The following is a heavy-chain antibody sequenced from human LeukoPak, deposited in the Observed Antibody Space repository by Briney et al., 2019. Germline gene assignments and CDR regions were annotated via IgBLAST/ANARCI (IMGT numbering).Heavy chain of an antibody. Sequence: PGGSLTLSCTASGFTFGDYAMSWVRQAPVKGLEWVGFIRSKAYGGTTEYAASVKGRFTISRDDSKSIAYLQMNSLKTEDTAVYYCTRLWQQRVQYYWGQGTLVTVSS. CDR3: TRLWQQRVQYY. CDR1: GFTFGDYA. V-gene: IGHV3-49*04. CDR2: IRSKAYGGTT. J-gene: IGHJ4*02. D-gene: IGHD6-13*01.